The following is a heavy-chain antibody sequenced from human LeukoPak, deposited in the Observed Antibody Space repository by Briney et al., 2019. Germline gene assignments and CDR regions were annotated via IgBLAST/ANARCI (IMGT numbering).Heavy chain of an antibody. CDR2: IKQDGSEK. V-gene: IGHV3-7*01. D-gene: IGHD5-18*01. CDR1: GFTFSSYW. J-gene: IGHJ3*02. Sequence: GGSLRLSCAASGFTFSSYWMSWVRQAPGKGLEWVANIKQDGSEKYYVDSVKGRSTISRDNAKNSLYLQVNSLRAEDTAVYYCARASGYSYGSDAFDIWGQGTMVTVSS. CDR3: ARASGYSYGSDAFDI.